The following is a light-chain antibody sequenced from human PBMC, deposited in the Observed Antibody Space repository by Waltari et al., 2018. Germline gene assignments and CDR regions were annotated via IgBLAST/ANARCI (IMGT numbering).Light chain of an antibody. CDR1: QSVNSNY. CDR3: QQYGSPPVT. CDR2: GAS. J-gene: IGKJ2*01. Sequence: EVVLTPSPGTLSLSPGESATLSCRASQSVNSNYLAWYQQKPGQAPRLFIFGASRRATDIPDRFSGSGSGTDFTLTISRLEPEDFAVYFCQQYGSPPVTFGQGTKLEIK. V-gene: IGKV3-20*01.